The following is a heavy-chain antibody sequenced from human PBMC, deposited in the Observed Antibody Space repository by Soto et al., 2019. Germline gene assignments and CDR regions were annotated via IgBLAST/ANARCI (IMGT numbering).Heavy chain of an antibody. J-gene: IGHJ4*02. Sequence: EVQLVESGGGSAQPGGSLRLSCAASGFTFSSRWMHWVRQDPGKGLQWVSRIRHAGADSNYADFVAGRFTISRDTTKNTRHRQMNSLRAEDTAVYSGASDLVAGSGSMGYWGQGTLVTVSS. CDR1: GFTFSSRW. CDR3: ASDLVAGSGSMGY. D-gene: IGHD3-10*01. V-gene: IGHV3-74*01. CDR2: IRHAGADS.